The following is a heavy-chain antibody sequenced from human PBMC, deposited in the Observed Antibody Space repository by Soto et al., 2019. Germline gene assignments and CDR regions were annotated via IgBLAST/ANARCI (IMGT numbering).Heavy chain of an antibody. J-gene: IGHJ4*02. Sequence: QVQLVESGGGVVQPGRSLRLSCAASGFTVSSYGMHWVRQAPGKGLEWVAVISRDGGTKYYADIVKGRFTISRDNSRNTLFLEMNSVRGDDMAVYDLTGEVASGYWGQGTLVTVSS. V-gene: IGHV3-30*03. CDR3: TGEVASGY. CDR1: GFTVSSYG. D-gene: IGHD3-9*01. CDR2: ISRDGGTK.